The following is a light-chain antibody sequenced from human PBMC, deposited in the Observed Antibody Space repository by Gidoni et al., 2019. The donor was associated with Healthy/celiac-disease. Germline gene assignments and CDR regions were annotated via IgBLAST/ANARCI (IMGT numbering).Light chain of an antibody. CDR1: QSVSSY. CDR2: DAS. J-gene: IGKJ4*01. CDR3: HQRSNWPPS. Sequence: EIVLTQSPATLSLSPGERATLSCRASQSVSSYLAWYQQKPGQAPRLLIYDASNRATGIPARFSGSGSGTDFTLTISSLEPEDFAVYYCHQRSNWPPSFXGXTKVEIK. V-gene: IGKV3-11*01.